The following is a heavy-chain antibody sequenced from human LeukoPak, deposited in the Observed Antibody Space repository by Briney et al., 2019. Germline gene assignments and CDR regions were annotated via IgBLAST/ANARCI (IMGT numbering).Heavy chain of an antibody. D-gene: IGHD3-10*01. Sequence: ASVKVSCKASGYTFTNFDIMWVRQATGQGLEWMGWISAYNGNTNYAQKLQGRVTMTTDTSTSTAYMELRSLRSDDTAVYYCARGLGRTYGSWGQGTLVTVSS. CDR1: GYTFTNFD. J-gene: IGHJ4*02. V-gene: IGHV1-18*01. CDR2: ISAYNGNT. CDR3: ARGLGRTYGS.